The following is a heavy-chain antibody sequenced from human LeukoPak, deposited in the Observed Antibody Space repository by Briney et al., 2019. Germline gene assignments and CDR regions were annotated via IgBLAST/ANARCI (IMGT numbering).Heavy chain of an antibody. D-gene: IGHD5-18*01. CDR1: GYSISSGYY. Sequence: SETLSLTCAVSGYSISSGYYWGWIRQPPGKGLEWIGSIYHSGSTVYSPSLKSRVTISVDRSKNQFSLRLSSVTAADTAVYYCARNISLGRDTTMVTVFDYWGQGTLVTVSS. J-gene: IGHJ4*02. V-gene: IGHV4-38-2*01. CDR2: IYHSGST. CDR3: ARNISLGRDTTMVTVFDY.